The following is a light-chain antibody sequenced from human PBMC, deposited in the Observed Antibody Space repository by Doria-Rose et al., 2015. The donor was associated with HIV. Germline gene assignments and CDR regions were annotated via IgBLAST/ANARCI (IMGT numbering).Light chain of an antibody. Sequence: QSVVTQAPSLTVSPLGTFPLTFASSTGAVTSGYYPNWFQQKPGQPPRTLIYSTSYKHSWTPARFSGSLLGGKAALTLSGVQPEDEAEYYCLLYYGGTQGVFGGGTKLTVL. J-gene: IGLJ3*02. CDR2: STS. CDR3: LLYYGGTQGV. V-gene: IGLV7-43*01. CDR1: TGAVTSGYY.